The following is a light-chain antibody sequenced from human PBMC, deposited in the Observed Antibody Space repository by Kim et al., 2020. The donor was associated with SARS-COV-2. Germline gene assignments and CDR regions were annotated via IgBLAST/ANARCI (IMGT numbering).Light chain of an antibody. CDR3: QQYGGSPPIT. CDR1: RSVVNY. Sequence: SPGEVAAPACWAIRSVVNYVFGYHQQPGQAPTLLLYYTATRATGIPDRCSGGGSWADLSLTISRRVPHDFGMYYCQQYGGSPPITFGQGTRLEIK. CDR2: YTA. V-gene: IGKV3-20*01. J-gene: IGKJ5*01.